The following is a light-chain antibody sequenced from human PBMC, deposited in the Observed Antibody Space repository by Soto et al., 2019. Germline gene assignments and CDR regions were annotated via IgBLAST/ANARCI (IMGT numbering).Light chain of an antibody. CDR2: EVS. CDR1: SSDVGAYNY. J-gene: IGLJ1*01. V-gene: IGLV2-14*01. Sequence: QSALTQPASVSGSPGQSITISCTGTSSDVGAYNYVSWYQQHPGKVPKLMIYEVSNRPSGVSNRFSGSKSGNTASLTISGLQAEDEADYFCSSYTTSITYVFATGTKVTVL. CDR3: SSYTTSITYV.